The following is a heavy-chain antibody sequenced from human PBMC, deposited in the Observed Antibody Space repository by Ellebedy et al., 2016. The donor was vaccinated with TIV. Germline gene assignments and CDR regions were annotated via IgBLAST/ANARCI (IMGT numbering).Heavy chain of an antibody. CDR2: ISYDGSNK. Sequence: GGSLRLXXAASGFTFSSYGMHWVRQAPGKGLEWVAVISYDGSNKYYADSVKGRFTISRDNSKNTLYLQMNSLRAEDTAVYYCARADIVANYYFDYWGQGTLVTVSS. D-gene: IGHD5-12*01. J-gene: IGHJ4*02. CDR3: ARADIVANYYFDY. V-gene: IGHV3-30*19. CDR1: GFTFSSYG.